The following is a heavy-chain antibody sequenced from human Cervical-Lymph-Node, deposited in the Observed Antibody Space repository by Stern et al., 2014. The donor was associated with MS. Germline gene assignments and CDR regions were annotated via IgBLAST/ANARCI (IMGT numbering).Heavy chain of an antibody. Sequence: QVQLVQSGAEVKKPGSSVKVSCKASGDTFSSLDIGWVRQAPGKGPEWMGGTPPLFATANSAQNFQGRVTFSADDSTSTTYMELSSLRSEDTAVYYCARHQAGIAADWGQGTLVTVSS. CDR2: TPPLFATA. V-gene: IGHV1-69*01. D-gene: IGHD6-13*01. J-gene: IGHJ4*02. CDR1: GDTFSSLD. CDR3: ARHQAGIAAD.